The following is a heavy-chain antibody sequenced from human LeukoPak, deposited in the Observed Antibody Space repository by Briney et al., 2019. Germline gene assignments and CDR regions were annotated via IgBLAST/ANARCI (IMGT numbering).Heavy chain of an antibody. D-gene: IGHD1-14*01. J-gene: IGHJ5*02. CDR3: ARARSPPNP. Sequence: GGSLRLSCVASGFTFSSYGMTWVRQAPGKGPEWVSVISSSAGSTYYADSVKGRFTISRDNSKNTLYLQMNSLRAEDTAVYYCARARSPPNPWGQGTLVTVSS. CDR2: ISSSAGST. CDR1: GFTFSSYG. V-gene: IGHV3-23*01.